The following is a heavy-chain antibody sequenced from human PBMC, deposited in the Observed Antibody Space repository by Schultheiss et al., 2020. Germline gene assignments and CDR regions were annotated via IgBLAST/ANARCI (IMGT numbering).Heavy chain of an antibody. J-gene: IGHJ5*02. V-gene: IGHV3-15*01. CDR1: GLTFNSAW. CDR2: IKSKTAGGTA. Sequence: GGSLRLSCAASGLTFNSAWMSWVRQAPGKGLEWVGRIKSKTAGGTADYAAPVKGRFTISRDDSKNTIYLQMDSLRTEDTAVYYCSTDRSWYDPWGQGTLVNVYS. CDR3: STDRSWYDP.